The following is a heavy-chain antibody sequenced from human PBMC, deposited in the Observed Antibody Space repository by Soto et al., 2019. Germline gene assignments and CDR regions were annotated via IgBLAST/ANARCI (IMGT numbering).Heavy chain of an antibody. CDR1: GFTFSPYT. CDR2: ISYDGSDK. V-gene: IGHV3-30-3*01. CDR3: ARGRGPCGADCYKGGIDY. D-gene: IGHD2-21*02. J-gene: IGHJ4*02. Sequence: GGSLRLSCAASGFTFSPYTMHWVRQTPGKGLEWVAVISYDGSDKYYADSVRGRFTISRDNSKNTLFLQMNSLRAEDTALYYCARGRGPCGADCYKGGIDYWGQGTLVTVSS.